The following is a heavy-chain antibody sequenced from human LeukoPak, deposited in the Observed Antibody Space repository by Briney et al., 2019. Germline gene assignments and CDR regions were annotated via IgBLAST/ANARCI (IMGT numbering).Heavy chain of an antibody. J-gene: IGHJ6*03. Sequence: GGSLRLSCAASGFTFSSYGMHWVRQAPGKGLEWVAVIWYDGSNKYYADSVKGRFTISRDNSKNTLYLQMNSLRAEDTAVYYCASANQPLSGSYDYYYYMDVWGKGTTVTVSS. CDR3: ASANQPLSGSYDYYYYMDV. D-gene: IGHD1-26*01. CDR1: GFTFSSYG. CDR2: IWYDGSNK. V-gene: IGHV3-33*01.